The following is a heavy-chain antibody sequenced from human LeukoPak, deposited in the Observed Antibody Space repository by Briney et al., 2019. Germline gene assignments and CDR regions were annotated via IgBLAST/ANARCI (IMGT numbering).Heavy chain of an antibody. Sequence: SVTVSCKASGGTFSSYAISWVRQAPGQGLEWMGRIIPILGIANYAQKFQGRVTITADKSTSTAYMELSSLRSEDTAVYYCARVPSGYDYGPNYYYYGMDVWGQGTTVTVSS. CDR2: IIPILGIA. V-gene: IGHV1-69*04. J-gene: IGHJ6*02. CDR1: GGTFSSYA. D-gene: IGHD5-12*01. CDR3: ARVPSGYDYGPNYYYYGMDV.